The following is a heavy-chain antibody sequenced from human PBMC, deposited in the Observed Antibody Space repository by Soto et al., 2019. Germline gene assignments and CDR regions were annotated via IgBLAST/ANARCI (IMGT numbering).Heavy chain of an antibody. V-gene: IGHV6-1*01. CDR1: WDSVSGXTPA. D-gene: IGHD2-2*02. CDR2: TFYRSKCYN. CDR3: ARVYVPASIEDYYYYGMDV. J-gene: IGHJ6*02. Sequence: LSXTCAISWDSVSGXTPAWNCIRQSPSRGLEWLGRTFYRSKCYNDYAVSVKSRITINQDTSKNQFSLPLNSVTPEDTAVYYFARVYVPASIEDYYYYGMDVWGQGTTVTVSS.